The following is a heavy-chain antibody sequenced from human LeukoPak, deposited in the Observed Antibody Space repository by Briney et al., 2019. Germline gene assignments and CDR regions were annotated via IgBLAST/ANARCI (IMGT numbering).Heavy chain of an antibody. D-gene: IGHD3/OR15-3a*01. J-gene: IGHJ4*02. CDR3: ARYMDYYFDY. Sequence: SETLSLTCTVSGGSISSYYWSWIRQPPGKGLEWIGYIYYSGSTNYNPSPKSRVTISVDTSKNQFSLKLSSVTAADTAVYYCARYMDYYFDYWGQGTLVTVSS. CDR1: GGSISSYY. CDR2: IYYSGST. V-gene: IGHV4-59*01.